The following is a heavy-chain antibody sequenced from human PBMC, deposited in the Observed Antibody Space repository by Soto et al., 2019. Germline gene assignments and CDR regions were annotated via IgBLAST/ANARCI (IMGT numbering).Heavy chain of an antibody. Sequence: GSLSLSCAASGFTFMSYWLHWVRQAPGKGLVWVSRINSDGSSTSYADSVKGRFTISRDNAKNTLYLQMNSLRAEDTAVYYCARAGYSSGWHYYYYGMDVWGQGTTVTVSS. V-gene: IGHV3-74*01. J-gene: IGHJ6*02. CDR2: INSDGSST. CDR1: GFTFMSYW. CDR3: ARAGYSSGWHYYYYGMDV. D-gene: IGHD6-19*01.